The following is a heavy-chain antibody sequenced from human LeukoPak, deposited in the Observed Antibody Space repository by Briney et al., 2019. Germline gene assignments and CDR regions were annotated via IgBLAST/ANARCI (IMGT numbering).Heavy chain of an antibody. CDR2: IYYSGST. J-gene: IGHJ2*01. Sequence: SETLSLTCTVSGGSISSYYWSWIRQPPGKGLKWIGYIYYSGSTNYNPSLKSRVTISVDTSKNQFSLKLSSVTAADTAVYYCARVSYSSGWYTYWYFDLWGRGTLVTVSS. CDR1: GGSISSYY. CDR3: ARVSYSSGWYTYWYFDL. V-gene: IGHV4-59*01. D-gene: IGHD6-19*01.